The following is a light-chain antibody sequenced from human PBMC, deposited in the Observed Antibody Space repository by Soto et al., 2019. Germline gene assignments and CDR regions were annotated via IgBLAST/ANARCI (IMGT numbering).Light chain of an antibody. J-gene: IGLJ2*01. V-gene: IGLV2-14*01. CDR3: SSYTSSSTVV. Sequence: QSALTQPASVSGSPGQSITISCTGTSNDIGAYNYVSWYQHHPGRAPKLIIYEVSNRPSGVSNRFSGSKSGNTASLTISGLQAEDEADYYCSSYTSSSTVVFGGGTKLTVL. CDR1: SNDIGAYNY. CDR2: EVS.